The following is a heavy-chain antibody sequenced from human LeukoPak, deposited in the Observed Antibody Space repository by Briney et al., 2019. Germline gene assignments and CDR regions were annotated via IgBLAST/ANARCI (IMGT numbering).Heavy chain of an antibody. J-gene: IGHJ4*02. Sequence: GGSLRLSCAAPRFTFSSYSMNSVRQAPGKGLWWVSYISSSSSTIYYADSVKGRFTISRDNSKNKVSLQMRSLRPEDTAVYFSARSGYSYSTLLDYWGQGTPVTVSP. CDR1: RFTFSSYS. D-gene: IGHD5-12*01. CDR3: ARSGYSYSTLLDY. CDR2: ISSSSSTI. V-gene: IGHV3-48*01.